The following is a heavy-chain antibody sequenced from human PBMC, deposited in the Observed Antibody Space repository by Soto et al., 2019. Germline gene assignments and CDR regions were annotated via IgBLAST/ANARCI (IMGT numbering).Heavy chain of an antibody. CDR2: ISYDGSNK. D-gene: IGHD3-22*01. CDR1: GFTFSSYA. Sequence: PGGSLRLSCAASGFTFSSYAMHWVRQAPGKGLEWVAVISYDGSNKYYADSVKGRFTISRDNSKNTRYLQMNSLRAEDTAVYYCARDKTTNYYDSSGYLDYWGQGTLVTVSS. V-gene: IGHV3-30-3*01. J-gene: IGHJ4*02. CDR3: ARDKTTNYYDSSGYLDY.